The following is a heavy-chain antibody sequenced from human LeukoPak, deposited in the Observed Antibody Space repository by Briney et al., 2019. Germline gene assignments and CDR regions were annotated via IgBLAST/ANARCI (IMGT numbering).Heavy chain of an antibody. CDR3: ARDASPLTGDQYYFDY. CDR2: IYYSGST. Sequence: SETLSLTCTVSGGSIGSYYWSWIRQPPGKGLEWIGYIYYSGSTNYNPSLKSRVTISVDTSENHFSLKLSSVTAADTAVYYCARDASPLTGDQYYFDYWGQGTLVTVSS. J-gene: IGHJ4*02. V-gene: IGHV4-59*01. D-gene: IGHD7-27*01. CDR1: GGSIGSYY.